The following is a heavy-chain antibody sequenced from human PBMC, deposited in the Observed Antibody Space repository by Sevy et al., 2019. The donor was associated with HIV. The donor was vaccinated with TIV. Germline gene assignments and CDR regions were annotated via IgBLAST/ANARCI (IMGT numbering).Heavy chain of an antibody. CDR2: INSDGSST. V-gene: IGHV3-74*01. CDR1: GFTFSSYW. Sequence: GGSLRLSCAASGFTFSSYWMHWVRQAPGKGLVWVSRINSDGSSTSYADSVKGRFTISRDNAKNTLYLQMNSLRAEDTAGYYCARVSSAVTTCNYYGMDVWGQGTTVTVSS. J-gene: IGHJ6*02. CDR3: ARVSSAVTTCNYYGMDV. D-gene: IGHD4-17*01.